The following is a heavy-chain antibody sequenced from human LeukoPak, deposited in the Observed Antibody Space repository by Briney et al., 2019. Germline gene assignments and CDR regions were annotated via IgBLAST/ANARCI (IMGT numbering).Heavy chain of an antibody. J-gene: IGHJ4*01. V-gene: IGHV4-59*01. CDR1: GGSISSYY. Sequence: PSETLSLTCTVSGGSISSYYWSWIRQPPGKGLEWIGYIYYSGSTSYNPSLKSRVTISLDTSKNQFSLKLSSVTAADTAVYYCARQGRGYGGTFDYWGQGTLVTVSS. CDR3: ARQGRGYGGTFDY. CDR2: IYYSGST. D-gene: IGHD3-16*01.